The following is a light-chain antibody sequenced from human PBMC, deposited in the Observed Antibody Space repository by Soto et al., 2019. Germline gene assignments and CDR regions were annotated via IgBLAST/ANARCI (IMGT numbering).Light chain of an antibody. J-gene: IGKJ2*01. CDR1: QGISNY. CDR3: LQHNAYPFT. V-gene: IGKV1-17*03. CDR2: GAS. Sequence: DIQMTQSPSAMSASVGDRVTITCRSSQGISNYLAWFQQKPGQGPKRLIYGASNLQSGVPPRFSGSGSETAFTLTISNLQPEDIATYYWLQHNAYPFTFGQGTKLEIK.